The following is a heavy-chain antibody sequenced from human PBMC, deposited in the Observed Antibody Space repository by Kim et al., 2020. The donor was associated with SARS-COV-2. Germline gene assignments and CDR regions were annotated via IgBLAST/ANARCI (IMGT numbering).Heavy chain of an antibody. CDR1: GYTFTSYA. J-gene: IGHJ6*02. CDR2: INAGNGNT. D-gene: IGHD2-2*02. Sequence: ASVKVSCKASGYTFTSYAMHWVRQAPGQRLEWMGWINAGNGNTKYSQKFQGRVTITRDTSASTAYMELSSLRSEDTAVYYCAIHPNFCSSTSCHTYYYYGMDVWGQGTTVTVSS. CDR3: AIHPNFCSSTSCHTYYYYGMDV. V-gene: IGHV1-3*01.